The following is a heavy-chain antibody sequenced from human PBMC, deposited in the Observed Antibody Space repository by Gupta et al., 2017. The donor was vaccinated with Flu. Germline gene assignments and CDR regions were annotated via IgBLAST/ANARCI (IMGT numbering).Heavy chain of an antibody. V-gene: IGHV1-8*01. CDR3: ARALMMGTTTSPF. J-gene: IGHJ4*02. Sequence: VRQAPGQGLEWIGWINPKTGTTAYAQKFQGRVTMTRDTSLSTAYMELNSLTSDDTAMFYCARALMMGTTTSPFWGQGTLVTVSS. CDR2: INPKTGTT. D-gene: IGHD1-26*01.